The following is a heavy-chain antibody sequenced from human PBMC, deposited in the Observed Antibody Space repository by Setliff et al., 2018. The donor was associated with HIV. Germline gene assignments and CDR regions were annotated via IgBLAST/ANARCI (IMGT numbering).Heavy chain of an antibody. J-gene: IGHJ6*03. D-gene: IGHD3-3*01. CDR1: GDSISRGGFF. V-gene: IGHV4-31*02. Sequence: SETLSLTCTVSGDSISRGGFFWNWIRQHPGRGLEWIGDMNYSGRSNYNPSLKSRVSISVDRSKNQFSLKVTSVTAADTAVYYCARASLDTIIGVDFYYMDVWGKGTTVTVSS. CDR3: ARASLDTIIGVDFYYMDV. CDR2: MNYSGRS.